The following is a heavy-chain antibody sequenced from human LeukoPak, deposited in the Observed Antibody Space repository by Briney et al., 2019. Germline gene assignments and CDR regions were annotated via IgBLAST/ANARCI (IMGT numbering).Heavy chain of an antibody. CDR2: IKQDGSEK. V-gene: IGHV3-7*01. J-gene: IGHJ4*02. D-gene: IGHD6-13*01. CDR3: ARLLVSSSWYRRPSSYYFDY. Sequence: GGSLRLSCEASGFTFSSYWMSWVRQAPGKGLEWVANIKQDGSEKYYVDSVKGRFTISRDNAKNSLYLQMNSLRAEDTAVYYCARLLVSSSWYRRPSSYYFDYWGQGTLVTVSS. CDR1: GFTFSSYW.